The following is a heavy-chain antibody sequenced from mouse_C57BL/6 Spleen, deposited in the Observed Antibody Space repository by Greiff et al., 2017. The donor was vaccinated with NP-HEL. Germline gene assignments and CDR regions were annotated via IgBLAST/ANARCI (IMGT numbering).Heavy chain of an antibody. J-gene: IGHJ4*01. CDR2: INPGSGGT. Sequence: VQLQQSGAELVRPGTSVKVSCKASGYAFTNYLIEWVKQRPGQGLEWIGVINPGSGGTNYNEKFKGKATLTADKSSSTAYMQLSSLTSEDSAVYFSARNYYGNYDAMDYWGQRTSVTVSS. CDR1: GYAFTNYL. D-gene: IGHD2-1*01. CDR3: ARNYYGNYDAMDY. V-gene: IGHV1-54*01.